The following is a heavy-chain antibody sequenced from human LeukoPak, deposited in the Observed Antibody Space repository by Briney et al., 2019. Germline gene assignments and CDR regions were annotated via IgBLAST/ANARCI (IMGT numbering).Heavy chain of an antibody. Sequence: GGSLRLSCAASGFTFSSYAMSWVRQAPGKGLEWVSAISGSGGSTYYADSVKGRFTICRDNSKNTLYLQMNSLRAEDTAVYYCAKDRSIVVVVALYYWGQGTLVTVSS. CDR1: GFTFSSYA. CDR2: ISGSGGST. J-gene: IGHJ4*02. D-gene: IGHD2-15*01. V-gene: IGHV3-23*01. CDR3: AKDRSIVVVVALYY.